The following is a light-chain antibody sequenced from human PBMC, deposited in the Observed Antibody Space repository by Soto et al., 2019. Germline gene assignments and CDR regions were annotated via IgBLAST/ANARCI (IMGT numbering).Light chain of an antibody. CDR2: SNN. V-gene: IGLV1-44*01. J-gene: IGLJ2*01. CDR1: SSNIGSNT. CDR3: AAWDDSLNGPV. Sequence: QSALTQPPSASGTPGQSVTISCSGSSSNIGSNTVNWYQQLPGTAPKLLIYSNNQRPSGVPDRFSGSKSGTSASLAISGLQSEDEADYYCAAWDDSLNGPVFGGGTKVTVL.